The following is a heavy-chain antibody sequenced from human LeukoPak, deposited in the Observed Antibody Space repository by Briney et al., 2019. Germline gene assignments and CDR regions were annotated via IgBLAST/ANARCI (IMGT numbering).Heavy chain of an antibody. J-gene: IGHJ1*01. V-gene: IGHV3-30*12. CDR2: IGYDGSKM. CDR1: GFTFSSYG. D-gene: IGHD4-17*01. Sequence: GGSLRLSCAASGFTFSSYGMHWVRQAPGKGLEWVAFIGYDGSKMYYVDSVKGRFTISRDNAKNSLYLQMNSLRAEDTAVYYCARHTSPDYGDLGYFQHWGQGTLVTVSS. CDR3: ARHTSPDYGDLGYFQH.